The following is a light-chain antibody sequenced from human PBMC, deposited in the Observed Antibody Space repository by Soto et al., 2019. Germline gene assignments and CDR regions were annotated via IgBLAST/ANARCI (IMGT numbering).Light chain of an antibody. Sequence: QSVLTQPPSASGTPGQRVTISFSGSSSNIGSNYVYLYQQLPGTAPKLLIYGNYQRPSGVPDRFSGSKSGTSATLAISGLRSEDEADYFCAAWDDSLSGSFVFATGTKVTV. CDR2: GNY. CDR3: AAWDDSLSGSFV. V-gene: IGLV1-47*02. J-gene: IGLJ1*01. CDR1: SSNIGSNY.